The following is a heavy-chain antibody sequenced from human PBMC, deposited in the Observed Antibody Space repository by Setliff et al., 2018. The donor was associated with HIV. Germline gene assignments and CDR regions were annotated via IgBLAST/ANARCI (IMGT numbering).Heavy chain of an antibody. D-gene: IGHD2-2*01. CDR1: GGSASNSRYY. V-gene: IGHV4-39*01. CDR2: IYYNEKT. CDR3: ARIIGGYCSSTSCYGVPRLDY. Sequence: SETLSLTCTVSGGSASNSRYYWAWIRQPPGKGLEYIGSIYYNEKTYYSPSLKSRVTISIDTSKNQFSLKLNSVTAADTAVYYCARIIGGYCSSTSCYGVPRLDYWGQGTTVTSPQ. J-gene: IGHJ4*03.